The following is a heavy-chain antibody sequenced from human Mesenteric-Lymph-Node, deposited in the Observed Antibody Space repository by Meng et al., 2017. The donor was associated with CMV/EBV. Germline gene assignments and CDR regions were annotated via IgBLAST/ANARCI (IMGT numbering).Heavy chain of an antibody. CDR3: AREKRHTYGSGSYYNVRPGDAFDI. Sequence: SETLSPTCAVYGGSLSVYYWNWIRQLPGKGLEWIGEIIHGGRTNYNPSLKSRVTISVDKSKNQFSLKLSSVTAADTAVYFCAREKRHTYGSGSYYNVRPGDAFDIWGKGATVTVSS. V-gene: IGHV4-34*12. J-gene: IGHJ3*02. CDR2: IIHGGRT. CDR1: GGSLSVYY. D-gene: IGHD3-10*01.